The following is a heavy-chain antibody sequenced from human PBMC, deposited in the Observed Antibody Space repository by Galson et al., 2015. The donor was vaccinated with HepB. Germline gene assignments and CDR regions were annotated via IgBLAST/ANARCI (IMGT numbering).Heavy chain of an antibody. CDR3: AKESWGYIYGDIYYYYAMDV. Sequence: SLRLSCAAYGFRFSTYSMGWVRQAPGKGLEWVANIKPDGSEKQYVDTVKGRLTISRDNAKNSLYLQMKSVRVEDTAVYYCAKESWGYIYGDIYYYYAMDVWGPGTTVTVSS. CDR2: IKPDGSEK. V-gene: IGHV3-7*03. CDR1: GFRFSTYS. D-gene: IGHD5-24*01. J-gene: IGHJ6*02.